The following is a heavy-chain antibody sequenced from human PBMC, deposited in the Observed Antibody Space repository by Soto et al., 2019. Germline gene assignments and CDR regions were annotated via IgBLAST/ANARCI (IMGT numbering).Heavy chain of an antibody. CDR1: GFTFSGYG. V-gene: IGHV3-30*03. Sequence: VQLVESGGGVVQPGGSLRLSCAASGFTFSGYGMHWVRQSPGEGLEWVAILANDGSYQYYAESVKGRFTISRDNSKNTLCLQMDSLRPQDTAVYYCARSIGGSSYYPPDYWGQGTLVTVSS. CDR3: ARSIGGSSYYPPDY. J-gene: IGHJ4*02. D-gene: IGHD2-15*01. CDR2: LANDGSYQ.